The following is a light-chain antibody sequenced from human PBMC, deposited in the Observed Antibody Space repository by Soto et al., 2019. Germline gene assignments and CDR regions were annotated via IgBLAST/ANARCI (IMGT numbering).Light chain of an antibody. CDR3: QKYDIAPLT. CDR1: QDISNY. V-gene: IGKV1-27*01. CDR2: AAS. J-gene: IGKJ4*01. Sequence: DIPMTQSPSSLSASVGDRVTITCRASQDISNYLAWYQQRPGKVPKLLIYAASTLQSGVPSRFSGSGSGTDFTLTISSLQPEDVATYYCQKYDIAPLTFGGGTKVEIK.